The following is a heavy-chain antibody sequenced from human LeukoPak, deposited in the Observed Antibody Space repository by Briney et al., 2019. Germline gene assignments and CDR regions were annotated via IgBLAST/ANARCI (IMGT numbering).Heavy chain of an antibody. CDR1: GYTFTGYY. D-gene: IGHD3-22*01. CDR3: ARDHDTSGSYSVDY. V-gene: IGHV1-2*06. Sequence: ASVKVSCKASGYTFTGYYIHWVRQAPGQGLEWMGRINPNSGGTNYAQKFQGRVTMTRDKSGSTAYMELGSLRSDDTAVYFCARDHDTSGSYSVDYWGQGTLVTVSS. J-gene: IGHJ4*02. CDR2: INPNSGGT.